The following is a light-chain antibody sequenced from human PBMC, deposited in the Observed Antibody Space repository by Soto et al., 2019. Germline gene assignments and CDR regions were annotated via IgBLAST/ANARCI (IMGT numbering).Light chain of an antibody. Sequence: SSELTQPPSVSVSPGQTASITCSGDKLGSKYACWYQQKPGQSPVLVIYQDGKRPSGIPERFSGSNSGNTATLTISGTQAMDEADYYCQAWDSSTVVFGGGTKLTVL. CDR1: KLGSKY. CDR3: QAWDSSTVV. V-gene: IGLV3-1*01. J-gene: IGLJ2*01. CDR2: QDG.